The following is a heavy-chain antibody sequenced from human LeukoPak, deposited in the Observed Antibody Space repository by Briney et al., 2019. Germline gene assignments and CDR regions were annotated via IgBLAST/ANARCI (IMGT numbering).Heavy chain of an antibody. CDR3: ARGVSDYDILTGYLVYYYYYMDV. D-gene: IGHD3-9*01. Sequence: PGGSLRLSCVGSGFTFNDYYMAWIRQAPGKGLEWVDNINQDGSEKYYVDSVKGRFTISRGNAKNSLYLQMNSLRAEDTAVYYCARGVSDYDILTGYLVYYYYYMDVWGKGTTVTVSS. CDR2: INQDGSEK. V-gene: IGHV3-7*01. CDR1: GFTFNDYY. J-gene: IGHJ6*03.